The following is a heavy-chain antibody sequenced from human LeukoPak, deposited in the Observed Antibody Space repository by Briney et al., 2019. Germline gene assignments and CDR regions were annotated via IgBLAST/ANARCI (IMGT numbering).Heavy chain of an antibody. CDR3: ARDLYYYDNSGYFNY. Sequence: ASVKVSCKASGYTFTSYGISWVRQAPGQGLEWMGWISAYNGNTNYAQKLQGRVTMTTDTSTSTAYMELRSLRSDDTAVYYCARDLYYYDNSGYFNYWGQGTLVTVSS. V-gene: IGHV1-18*01. CDR2: ISAYNGNT. CDR1: GYTFTSYG. J-gene: IGHJ4*02. D-gene: IGHD3-22*01.